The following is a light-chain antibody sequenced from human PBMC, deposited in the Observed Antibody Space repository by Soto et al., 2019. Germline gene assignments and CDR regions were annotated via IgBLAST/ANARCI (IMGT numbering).Light chain of an antibody. CDR3: QQYGSSLLLT. V-gene: IGKV3-20*01. J-gene: IGKJ4*01. Sequence: EIVLTHSPATLSVSPRERATLSSRASQSGSSNWAWYQHQPGQAPRVLIYGASTRAAGLPARFSGSGSGTDFTLTISSLEPEDFAVYYCQQYGSSLLLTFGGGTKVDI. CDR1: QSGSSN. CDR2: GAS.